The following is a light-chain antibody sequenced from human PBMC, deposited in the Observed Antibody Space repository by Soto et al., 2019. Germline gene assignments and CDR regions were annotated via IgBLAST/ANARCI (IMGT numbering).Light chain of an antibody. CDR1: ALPKQY. Sequence: SYELTQPPSVSVSPGQTARITCSGDALPKQYAYWYQQKPGQAPVLVMYKDSERPSGIPERFSGSSSGTTVTLNISGVQAEDEADYYCQSADSSGTYWVFGGGTKLTVL. CDR3: QSADSSGTYWV. J-gene: IGLJ3*02. CDR2: KDS. V-gene: IGLV3-25*03.